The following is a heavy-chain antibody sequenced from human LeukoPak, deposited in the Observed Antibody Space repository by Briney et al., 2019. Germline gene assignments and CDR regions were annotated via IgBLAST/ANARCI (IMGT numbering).Heavy chain of an antibody. CDR2: ISSSSDTT. V-gene: IGHV3-48*02. CDR1: GFTFSTYS. Sequence: GGSLRLSCAASGFTFSTYSMNWLRQAPGKGLEWVSYISSSSDTTYYADSVKGRFTISRDNAKNSLYLQTNSLKDQGTAVYYCARDLRSGWYYFDFWGQGTLVTVSS. D-gene: IGHD6-19*01. CDR3: ARDLRSGWYYFDF. J-gene: IGHJ4*02.